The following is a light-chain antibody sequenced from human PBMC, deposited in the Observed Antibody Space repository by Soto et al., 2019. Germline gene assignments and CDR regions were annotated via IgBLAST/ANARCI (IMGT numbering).Light chain of an antibody. CDR2: GAS. Sequence: EIVLTQSPGTLSLSPGERATLSCRASQSVSSSYLAWYQQKPGQAPRLLIYGASTRATGIPDRFSGSGSGTDSTLTISRLEPEDFAVYYCQHYGSSRTFGQGTKVEIK. J-gene: IGKJ1*01. V-gene: IGKV3-20*01. CDR1: QSVSSSY. CDR3: QHYGSSRT.